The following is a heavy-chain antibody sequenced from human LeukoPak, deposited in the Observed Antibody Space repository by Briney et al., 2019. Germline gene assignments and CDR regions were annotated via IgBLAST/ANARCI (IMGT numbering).Heavy chain of an antibody. V-gene: IGHV3-23*01. D-gene: IGHD5-12*01. Sequence: GGSLRLSCTASGFSFNNFAMSRVRPAAGKGLEWVSIIIASSGSTFYADSVKGRFTISRDNSKNTLYLQMNSLSVEDTAVYFCAKGGYDFVEVAYFDFWGQGALVTVSS. CDR3: AKGGYDFVEVAYFDF. CDR2: IIASSGST. J-gene: IGHJ4*02. CDR1: GFSFNNFA.